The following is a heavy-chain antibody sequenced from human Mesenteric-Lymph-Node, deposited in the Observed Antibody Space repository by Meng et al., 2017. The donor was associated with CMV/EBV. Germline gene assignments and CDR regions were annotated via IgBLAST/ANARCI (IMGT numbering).Heavy chain of an antibody. D-gene: IGHD5-18*01. Sequence: VPCMASGDTFSNYAFSWLRQAPGQGLEWMGRIIIIFGTTTFVQNLQGKVTITTDESTSTAYMELSSLTSDDKAVYYCARDGPYVDTALVSWGQGTLVTVSS. J-gene: IGHJ4*02. CDR2: IIIIFGTT. CDR1: GDTFSNYA. V-gene: IGHV1-69*05. CDR3: ARDGPYVDTALVS.